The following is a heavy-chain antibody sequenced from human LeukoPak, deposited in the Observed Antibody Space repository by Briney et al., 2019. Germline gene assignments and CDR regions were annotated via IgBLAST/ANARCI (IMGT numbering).Heavy chain of an antibody. D-gene: IGHD6-13*01. V-gene: IGHV4-39*07. Sequence: PSETLSLTCTVSGGSISSTIYYWAWIRQPPGKGLEWIGEINHSGSTNYNPSLKSRVTISVDTSKNQFSLKLSSVTAADTAVYYCASQGSSHAWGLRFDPWGQGTLVTVSS. CDR1: GGSISSTIYY. CDR2: INHSGST. J-gene: IGHJ5*02. CDR3: ASQGSSHAWGLRFDP.